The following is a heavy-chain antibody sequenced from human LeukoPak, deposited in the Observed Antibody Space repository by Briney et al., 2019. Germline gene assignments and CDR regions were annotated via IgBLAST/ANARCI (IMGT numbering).Heavy chain of an antibody. CDR2: INPDGNKK. CDR1: GLTFSSSW. V-gene: IGHV3-7*01. D-gene: IGHD3-16*01. Sequence: GGSLRLSCAVSGLTFSSSWMDWVRQAPGKGLEWVASINPDGNKKYSADSVKGRFTISRDNAENSLYLQMNSLRVEDTAFYYCARDLAYGRLDYWGQGMLVTVSS. J-gene: IGHJ4*02. CDR3: ARDLAYGRLDY.